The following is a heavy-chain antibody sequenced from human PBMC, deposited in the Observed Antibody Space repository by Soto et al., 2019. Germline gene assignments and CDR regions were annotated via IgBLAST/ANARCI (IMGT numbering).Heavy chain of an antibody. CDR2: IWYDGSNK. V-gene: IGHV3-33*01. J-gene: IGHJ4*02. CDR1: GFTFSSYG. CDR3: VRDGGYPTVTRAYFDY. D-gene: IGHD4-17*01. Sequence: GGSLRLSCAASGFTFSSYGMHWVRQAPGKGLEWVAVIWYDGSNKYYADSVKGRFTISRDNSKNTLYLQMNSLRAEDTVVFYCVRDGGYPTVTRAYFDYWGQGTLVTVSS.